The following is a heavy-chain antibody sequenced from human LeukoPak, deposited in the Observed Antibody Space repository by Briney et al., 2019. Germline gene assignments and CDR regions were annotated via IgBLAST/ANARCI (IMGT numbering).Heavy chain of an antibody. V-gene: IGHV4-34*01. J-gene: IGHJ4*02. Sequence: SETLSLTCAVYGGSFSGYYWSWIRQPPGKGLEWIGEINHSGSTNYNPSLKSRVTISVDTSKNQFSLKLSSVTAADTAVYYCATQGDGYNLDYFDYWGQGTLVTVSS. CDR2: INHSGST. D-gene: IGHD5-24*01. CDR3: ATQGDGYNLDYFDY. CDR1: GGSFSGYY.